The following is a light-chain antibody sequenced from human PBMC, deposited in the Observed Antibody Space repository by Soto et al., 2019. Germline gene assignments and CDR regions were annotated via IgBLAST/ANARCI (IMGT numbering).Light chain of an antibody. CDR1: QSVSSSY. CDR3: QQYGSSPLWT. J-gene: IGKJ1*01. V-gene: IGKV3-20*01. CDR2: GAS. Sequence: ESVLTQSPGTLSLSPGDRSTLWVMAIQSVSSSYLAWYQQKPGQAPRLLIYGASSRATGIPDRFSGSGSGTDFTLTISRLEPEDFAVYYCQQYGSSPLWTFGQGTKVDIK.